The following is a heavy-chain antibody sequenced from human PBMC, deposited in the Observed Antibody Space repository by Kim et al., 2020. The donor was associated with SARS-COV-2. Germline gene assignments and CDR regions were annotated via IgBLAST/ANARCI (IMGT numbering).Heavy chain of an antibody. J-gene: IGHJ3*02. D-gene: IGHD4-17*01. Sequence: DSVKGRFTISRDNSKNTLYLQMNSLRAEDTAVYYCAKTITTVTTFGAFDIWGQGTMVTVSS. CDR3: AKTITTVTTFGAFDI. V-gene: IGHV3-23*01.